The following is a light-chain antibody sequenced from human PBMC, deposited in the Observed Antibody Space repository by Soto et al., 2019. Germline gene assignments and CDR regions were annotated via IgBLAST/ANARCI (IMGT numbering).Light chain of an antibody. CDR2: DVS. J-gene: IGLJ2*01. CDR1: GSNVGGYNY. V-gene: IGLV2-11*01. Sequence: QSVLTQPRSVSGSPGQSVTISCTGTGSNVGGYNYVSWYQQHPGKAPKLMIYDVSKRPSGVPDRFSGSKSGNTASLTISGLQDEYEADYYCCSYAGSYTVLFGGGTKLTVL. CDR3: CSYAGSYTVL.